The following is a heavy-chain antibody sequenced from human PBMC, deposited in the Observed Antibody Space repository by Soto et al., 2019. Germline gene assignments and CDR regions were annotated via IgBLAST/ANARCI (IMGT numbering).Heavy chain of an antibody. CDR3: AKVIRADSTSSNFYYYAGLDV. CDR1: GFTFRTYG. V-gene: IGHV3-30*18. CDR2: ISNSGINK. Sequence: QVQLVESGGGAVQPGRSLRLSCAASGFTFRTYGMHWVRQAPGKGLEWLAVISNSGINKYYADSVKGRFTISRDNSRDSLFIQINSLRGEETAIYYCAKVIRADSTSSNFYYYAGLDVWGQGTTVTV. D-gene: IGHD6-6*01. J-gene: IGHJ6*02.